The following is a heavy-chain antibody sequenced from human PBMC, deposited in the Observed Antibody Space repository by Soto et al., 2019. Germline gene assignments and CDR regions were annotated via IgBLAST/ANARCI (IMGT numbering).Heavy chain of an antibody. J-gene: IGHJ6*02. V-gene: IGHV1-2*02. D-gene: IGHD3-22*01. CDR1: GYTITGYY. CDR3: AREYDSRGYYYGPLYYGMDV. CDR2: INPNSGGT. Sequence: AAVKVSCKASGYTITGYYMHWVRQDPGQGLEWMGWINPNSGGTNYAQKFQGRVTMTRDTSISTAYMELSRLRSDDTAVYYCAREYDSRGYYYGPLYYGMDVWGQGTTVTVSS.